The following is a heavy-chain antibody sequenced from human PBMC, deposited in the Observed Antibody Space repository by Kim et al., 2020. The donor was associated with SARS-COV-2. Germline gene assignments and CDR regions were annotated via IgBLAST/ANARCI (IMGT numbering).Heavy chain of an antibody. V-gene: IGHV4-39*07. D-gene: IGHD3-22*01. CDR2: IYYSGST. Sequence: SETLSLTCTVSGGSISSSSYYWGWIRQPPGKGLEWIGSIYYSGSTYYNPSLKSRVTISVDTSKNQFSLKLSSVTAADTAVYYCARDAIYYYDSRGDYYY. CDR3: ARDAIYYYDSRGDYYY. CDR1: GGSISSSSYY. J-gene: IGHJ6*01.